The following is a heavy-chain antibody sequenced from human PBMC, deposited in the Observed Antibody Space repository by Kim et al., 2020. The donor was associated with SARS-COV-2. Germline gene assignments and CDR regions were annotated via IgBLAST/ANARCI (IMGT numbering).Heavy chain of an antibody. CDR1: GFNFNIYS. CDR2: ITGGSNTI. Sequence: GGSLRLSCSASGFNFNIYSMNWVRQSPGRGLEWVSYITGGSNTIYYADSVKGRFTISRDNAKNSLDLQMNSLRDDYTAVYYCTRGLQWAFDFWGQGSLVTVSS. V-gene: IGHV3-48*02. J-gene: IGHJ4*02. CDR3: TRGLQWAFDF. D-gene: IGHD2-21*02.